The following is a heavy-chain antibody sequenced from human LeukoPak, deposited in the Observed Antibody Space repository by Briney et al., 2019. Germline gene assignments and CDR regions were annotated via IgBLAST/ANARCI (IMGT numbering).Heavy chain of an antibody. D-gene: IGHD3-10*01. V-gene: IGHV4-34*01. Sequence: SETLSLTCAVYVGSFSGYYWSWIRQPPGKGLEWIGEINHSGSTNYNSSLKSRVTISVDTSKNQFSLKLSSVTAADTAVYYCAGGYYGSGSHCCHMDAWGKGTTITVS. CDR1: VGSFSGYY. CDR2: INHSGST. J-gene: IGHJ6*03. CDR3: AGGYYGSGSHCCHMDA.